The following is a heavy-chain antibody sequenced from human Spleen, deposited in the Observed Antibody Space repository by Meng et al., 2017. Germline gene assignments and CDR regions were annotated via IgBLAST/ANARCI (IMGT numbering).Heavy chain of an antibody. D-gene: IGHD3-10*01. Sequence: GESLKISCAASGFTFSSYGMHWVRQAPGKGLEWVAVIWYDGSNKYYADSVKGRFTISRDNAKNTLYLEMSSLRAEDTAVYYCARGPFRYYYACDYWGQGALVTVSS. CDR3: ARGPFRYYYACDY. J-gene: IGHJ4*02. CDR1: GFTFSSYG. V-gene: IGHV3-33*01. CDR2: IWYDGSNK.